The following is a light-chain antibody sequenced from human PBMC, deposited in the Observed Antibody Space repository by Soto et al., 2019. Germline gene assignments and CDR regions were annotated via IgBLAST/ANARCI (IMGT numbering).Light chain of an antibody. V-gene: IGKV1-5*01. Sequence: DIQMTQSPSTLSASVGDRVTITCRASQSITNRLAWYQQKPGKAPKLLIYDVSSLESGVPSRFSGSGSGTEFTLTISSLQPDDFATYYCQHYNSYSEAFGQGTKVDIK. CDR1: QSITNR. J-gene: IGKJ1*01. CDR3: QHYNSYSEA. CDR2: DVS.